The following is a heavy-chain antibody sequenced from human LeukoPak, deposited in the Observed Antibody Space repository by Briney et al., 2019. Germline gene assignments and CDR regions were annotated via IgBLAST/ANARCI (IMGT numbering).Heavy chain of an antibody. V-gene: IGHV4-38-2*01. D-gene: IGHD3-10*01. CDR2: IYHSGST. CDR3: ARQAGLLWFGEYYFDY. CDR1: GYSINSGYY. Sequence: SETLSLTCAVSGYSINSGYYWGWIRQPPGKGLEWIGSIYHSGSTYYNPSLKSRVTISVDTSKNQFSLKLSSVTAADTAVYYCARQAGLLWFGEYYFDYWGQGTLVTVSS. J-gene: IGHJ4*02.